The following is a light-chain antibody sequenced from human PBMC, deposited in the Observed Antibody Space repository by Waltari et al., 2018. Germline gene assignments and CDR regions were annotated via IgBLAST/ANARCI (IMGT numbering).Light chain of an antibody. J-gene: IGKJ4*01. Sequence: IVLTQSPGTLSLFPGERATLSCRASQSVHNNYLAWYQQKPGQAPRLLIYGASTRATAIPDRFRGSGSGTDFTLTISRLEPEDCAVYFCQQYARTPPTFGGGTKVEIK. CDR3: QQYARTPPT. V-gene: IGKV3-20*01. CDR2: GAS. CDR1: QSVHNNY.